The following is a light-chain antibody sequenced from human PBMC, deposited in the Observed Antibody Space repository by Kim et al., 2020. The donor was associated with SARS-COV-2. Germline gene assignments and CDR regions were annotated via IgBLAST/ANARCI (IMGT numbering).Light chain of an antibody. CDR2: DVS. V-gene: IGLV2-14*03. Sequence: QSALSQPASVSGSPGQSITISCTGTSTDIGGFDFVSWYQKHPGKAPKLMIYDVSNRPSGVSTRFSGSKSGNTASLTISGLQTSDEADYYCSSYTNSTTPYVFGTGTKVTVL. CDR1: STDIGGFDF. J-gene: IGLJ1*01. CDR3: SSYTNSTTPYV.